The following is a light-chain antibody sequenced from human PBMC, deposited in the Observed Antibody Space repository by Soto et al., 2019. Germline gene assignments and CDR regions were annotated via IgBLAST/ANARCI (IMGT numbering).Light chain of an antibody. V-gene: IGKV3-20*01. Sequence: ELVLTQSPGTLSLSPGESAALSCRASQPVSSNFLAWYQQKPGQAPRLLIYGVSSRASGIPDRFFGSGSGPYFPINITRMEPEDFALYSFHLYDNSPISFGQGTRLEIK. CDR1: QPVSSNF. CDR2: GVS. CDR3: HLYDNSPIS. J-gene: IGKJ5*01.